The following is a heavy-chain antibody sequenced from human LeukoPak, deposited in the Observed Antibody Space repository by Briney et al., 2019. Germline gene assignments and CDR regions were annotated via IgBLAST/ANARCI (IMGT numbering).Heavy chain of an antibody. V-gene: IGHV4-39*07. CDR1: GGSISSSSYY. CDR2: IYYSGST. CDR3: ARFGGSSSSFYYYYYMDV. D-gene: IGHD6-6*01. J-gene: IGHJ6*03. Sequence: SETLSLTCTVSGGSISSSSYYWGWIRQPPGKGLEWIGSIYYSGSTYYNPSLKSRVTISVDTSKNQFSLKLSSVAAADTAVYYCARFGGSSSSFYYYYYMDVWGKGTTVTVSS.